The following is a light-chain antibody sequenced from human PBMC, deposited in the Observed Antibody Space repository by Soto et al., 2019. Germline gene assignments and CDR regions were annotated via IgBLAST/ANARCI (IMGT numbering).Light chain of an antibody. CDR3: CSFVGVTNDV. J-gene: IGLJ1*01. CDR1: GYAVSYQL. Sequence: QVAPTQPAPVSGAPGQSIPLPCSGYAVSYQLVSWYQQQPGKAPKLILYNVTRRPSGVSNRFSGFKSGTTASLKITGLQAEDEADYYCCSFVGVTNDVFGNGTKVTVL. V-gene: IGLV2-23*02. CDR2: NVT.